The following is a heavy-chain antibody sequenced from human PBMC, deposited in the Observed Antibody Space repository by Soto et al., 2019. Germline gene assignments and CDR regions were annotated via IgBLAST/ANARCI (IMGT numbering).Heavy chain of an antibody. CDR2: ISTYTGNT. J-gene: IGHJ6*02. CDR3: ARGYYYGSGRPTPGGMDV. CDR1: GYTFTNYD. Sequence: QVHLVQSGAEVKKPGASVKVSCKASGYTFTNYDINWVRQAPGQGLEWMGWISTYTGNTNYAQKLKGRVTLTTDTPTSTAYMELRSLRSDDTAVYYCARGYYYGSGRPTPGGMDVWGQGTTVTVSS. V-gene: IGHV1-18*01. D-gene: IGHD3-10*01.